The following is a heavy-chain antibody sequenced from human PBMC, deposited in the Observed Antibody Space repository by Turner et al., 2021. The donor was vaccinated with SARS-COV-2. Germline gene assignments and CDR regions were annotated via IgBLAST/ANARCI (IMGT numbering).Heavy chain of an antibody. CDR1: GFKFDDYA. CDR2: ISWNSASM. J-gene: IGHJ4*02. D-gene: IGHD5-12*01. Sequence: EVQLVESGGGLVQPGRSLRLSCAASGFKFDDYAMHWVRQAPGKGLEWVSGISWNSASMDYEDSVKGRFTISRDNAKNSLYLQMNSLRAEDSALYYCAKEALNGYNSHWGRGTLVTVSS. CDR3: AKEALNGYNSH. V-gene: IGHV3-9*01.